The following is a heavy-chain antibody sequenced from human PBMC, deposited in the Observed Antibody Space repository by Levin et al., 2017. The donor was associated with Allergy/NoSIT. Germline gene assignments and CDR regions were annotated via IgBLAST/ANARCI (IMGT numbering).Heavy chain of an antibody. V-gene: IGHV3-9*01. CDR1: GFTLDDCV. CDR2: ISWNSGAI. CDR3: AASGGHTDGGIDY. Sequence: GGSLRLSCSASGFTLDDCVMYWVRQAPGKGLEWVSSISWNSGAIAYADSVKGRFTISRDNPKTSLFLQMNSLRPEDTALYYCAASGGHTDGGIDYWGQGTLVTVSS. J-gene: IGHJ4*02. D-gene: IGHD3-10*01.